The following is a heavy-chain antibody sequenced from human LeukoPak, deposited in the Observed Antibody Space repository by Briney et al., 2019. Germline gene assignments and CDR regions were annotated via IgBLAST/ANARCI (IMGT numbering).Heavy chain of an antibody. CDR3: ARSKGLNFDY. CDR1: GGSISSYY. CDR2: IYYSGST. J-gene: IGHJ4*02. D-gene: IGHD4/OR15-4a*01. Sequence: SETLSLTCTVSGGSISSYYWSWIRQPPGKGLGWIGYIYYSGSTNYNPSLKSRVTISVDTSKNQFSLKLSSVTAADTAVYYCARSKGLNFDYWGQGTLVTVSS. V-gene: IGHV4-59*01.